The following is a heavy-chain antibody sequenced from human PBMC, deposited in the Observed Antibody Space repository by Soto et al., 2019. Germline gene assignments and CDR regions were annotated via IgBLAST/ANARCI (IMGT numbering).Heavy chain of an antibody. D-gene: IGHD2-15*01. Sequence: SVKVSCKASGGTFSSDSFSWVRQAPRQGLEWMGGIIPMFDTPIYAQKFQDRVTITADESTSTAYMQLSSLRSGDTAVYYCARSGGRDRDFNYWGQGSLVTVSS. CDR1: GGTFSSDS. J-gene: IGHJ4*02. CDR2: IIPMFDTP. V-gene: IGHV1-69*13. CDR3: ARSGGRDRDFNY.